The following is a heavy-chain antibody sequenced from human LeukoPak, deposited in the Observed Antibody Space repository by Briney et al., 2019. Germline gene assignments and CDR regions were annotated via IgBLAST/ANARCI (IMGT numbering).Heavy chain of an antibody. CDR2: IYPGDSDT. J-gene: IGHJ4*02. CDR3: ARQAIEGATKSNFDY. CDR1: GYTSSNFW. Sequence: GESLKISCQGSGYTSSNFWIAWVRQMPGKGLEWMGIIYPGDSDTRYSPSFQGQVTISADKSRSVAYLQWSGLKASDSAMYYCARQAIEGATKSNFDYWGQGTLVTVSS. D-gene: IGHD1-26*01. V-gene: IGHV5-51*01.